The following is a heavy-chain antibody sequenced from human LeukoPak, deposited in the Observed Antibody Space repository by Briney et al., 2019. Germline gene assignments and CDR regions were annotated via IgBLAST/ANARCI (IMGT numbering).Heavy chain of an antibody. Sequence: GASVKVSCKASGYTFTSYYMHWVRQAPGQGLEWMGWISAYNGNTNYAQKLQGRVTMTTDTSTSTAYMELRSLRSDDTAVYYCAREVTIFGVVISFPDYWGQGTLVTVSS. CDR3: AREVTIFGVVISFPDY. D-gene: IGHD3-3*01. V-gene: IGHV1-18*04. CDR1: GYTFTSYY. J-gene: IGHJ4*02. CDR2: ISAYNGNT.